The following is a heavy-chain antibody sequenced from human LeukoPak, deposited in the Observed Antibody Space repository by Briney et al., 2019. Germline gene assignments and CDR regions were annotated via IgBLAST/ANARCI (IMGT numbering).Heavy chain of an antibody. CDR1: GYTFTGYY. V-gene: IGHV1-2*02. J-gene: IGHJ4*02. CDR3: TRGWEGAGGIVGATRGGY. Sequence: ASVKVSCKASGYTFTGYYMHWVRQAPGQGLEWMGWINPNSGGTNYAQKFQGRVTMTSDTSISTAYMELSRLSSDDTAVYYSTRGWEGAGGIVGATRGGYWGQGTLVTVSS. CDR2: INPNSGGT. D-gene: IGHD1-26*01.